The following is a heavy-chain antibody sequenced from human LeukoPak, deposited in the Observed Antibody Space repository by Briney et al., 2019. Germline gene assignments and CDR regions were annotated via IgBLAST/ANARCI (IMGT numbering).Heavy chain of an antibody. J-gene: IGHJ5*02. D-gene: IGHD2-2*02. CDR1: GGFISSGGYY. CDR2: IYYSGST. Sequence: SETLSLTCTVSGGFISSGGYYWSWIRQHPGKGLEWIGYIYYSGSTYYNPSLKSRVTISVDTSKNQFSLKLSSVTAADTAVYYCARANIVVVPAAISDNWFDPWGQGTLVTVSS. V-gene: IGHV4-31*03. CDR3: ARANIVVVPAAISDNWFDP.